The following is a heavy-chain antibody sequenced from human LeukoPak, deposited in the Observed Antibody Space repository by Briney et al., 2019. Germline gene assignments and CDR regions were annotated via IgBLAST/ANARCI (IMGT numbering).Heavy chain of an antibody. CDR1: GGSFSPYY. V-gene: IGHV4-34*01. D-gene: IGHD3-10*01. J-gene: IGHJ5*02. Sequence: PSETLSLTCVMYGGSFSPYYWSWIRQPPGKGLEWIAEINHSGSTNYSPSLKSRVTISVDTSKNEFSLKLTSVTAADTAVYYCARHGFGVWGNWFDPWGQGTPVTVSS. CDR3: ARHGFGVWGNWFDP. CDR2: INHSGST.